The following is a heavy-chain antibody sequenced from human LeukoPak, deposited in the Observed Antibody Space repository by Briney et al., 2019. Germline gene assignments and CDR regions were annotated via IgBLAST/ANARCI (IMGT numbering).Heavy chain of an antibody. CDR2: INPNSGGT. CDR3: ATEAQRFGEQGFDY. Sequence: GASVKVSCKASGYTFTSYDINWVRQATGQGLEWMGWINPNSGGTNYAQKFQGRVTMTRDTSVSTAYMELSSLRSEDTAVYYCATEAQRFGEQGFDYWGQGTLVTVSS. J-gene: IGHJ4*02. V-gene: IGHV1-2*02. CDR1: GYTFTSYD. D-gene: IGHD3-10*01.